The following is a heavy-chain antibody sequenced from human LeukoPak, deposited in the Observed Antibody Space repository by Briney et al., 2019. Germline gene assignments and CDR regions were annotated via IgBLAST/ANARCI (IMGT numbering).Heavy chain of an antibody. Sequence: PGGSLRLSCAVSGFTFSCCAMHWVRQAPGKGLEWVSVISYDGNEKYYADSVKGRFTISRDNAKNTLYLQMNSLRAEDTAVYYCARDSGRGYSYGYGSYWGQGTLVTVSS. CDR3: ARDSGRGYSYGYGSY. D-gene: IGHD5-18*01. V-gene: IGHV3-30*03. CDR2: ISYDGNEK. CDR1: GFTFSCCA. J-gene: IGHJ4*02.